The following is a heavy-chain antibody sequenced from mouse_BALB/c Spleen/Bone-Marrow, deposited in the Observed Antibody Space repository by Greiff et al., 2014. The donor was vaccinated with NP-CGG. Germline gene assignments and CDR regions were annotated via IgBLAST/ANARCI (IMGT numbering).Heavy chain of an antibody. CDR1: GFNIKDTY. Sequence: VQLQQSGAELVKPGASVKLSCTASGFNIKDTYMHWVKQRPEQGLEWIGRIDPANGNTKYDPKFQGKATITADTSSNTAYLQLSSLTSEDTAVYYCARYYYGFYFDDWGQGTTRTVSS. CDR3: ARYYYGFYFDD. V-gene: IGHV14-3*02. J-gene: IGHJ2*01. CDR2: IDPANGNT. D-gene: IGHD1-1*01.